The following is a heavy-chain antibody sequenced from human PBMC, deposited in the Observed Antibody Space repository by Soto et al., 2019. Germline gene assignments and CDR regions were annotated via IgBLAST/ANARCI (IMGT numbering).Heavy chain of an antibody. Sequence: ASVKVSCKVSGYTFTGYYMHWVRQAPGQGLEWMGWIDPTSGDTNYAQRFQGRVTMTRDTSINTAYMELSGLTSDDTDVFYCARDTPTYSGSSDDDFWGQGTLVTVSS. CDR1: GYTFTGYY. V-gene: IGHV1-2*02. J-gene: IGHJ4*02. CDR2: IDPTSGDT. CDR3: ARDTPTYSGSSDDDF. D-gene: IGHD6-6*01.